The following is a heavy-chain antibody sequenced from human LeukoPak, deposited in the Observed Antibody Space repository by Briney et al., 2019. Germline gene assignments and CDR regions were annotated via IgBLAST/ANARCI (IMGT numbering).Heavy chain of an antibody. CDR1: GFTFSDYY. J-gene: IGHJ4*02. CDR3: ARERVVGATWIDY. CDR2: ISSSGITI. Sequence: PGGSLRLSCAASGFTFSDYYMSWIRQAPGKGLEWVSFISSSGITIYYADSVKGRFTISRDNAKNSLYLQMNSLRAEDTAVYYCARERVVGATWIDYWGQGTLVTVSS. D-gene: IGHD1-26*01. V-gene: IGHV3-11*01.